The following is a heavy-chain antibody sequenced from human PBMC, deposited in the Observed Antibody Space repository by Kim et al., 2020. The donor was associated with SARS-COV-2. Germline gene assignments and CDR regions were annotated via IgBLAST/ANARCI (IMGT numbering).Heavy chain of an antibody. CDR3: TRYFDL. J-gene: IGHJ2*01. Sequence: SSSSTIYYADSVKGRFTISRDNAKNSLYLQMNSLRDEDTAVYYCTRYFDLWGRGTLVTVSS. CDR2: SSSSTI. V-gene: IGHV3-48*02.